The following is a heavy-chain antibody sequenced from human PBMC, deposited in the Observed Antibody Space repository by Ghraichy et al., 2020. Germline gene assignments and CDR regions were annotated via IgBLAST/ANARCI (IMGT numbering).Heavy chain of an antibody. D-gene: IGHD3-22*01. CDR3: ARESYYDSSPNYYEFGY. CDR2: INAGNGNT. V-gene: IGHV1-3*01. Sequence: ASVKVSCKASGYTFTTYALHWVRQAPGQGLEWLGWINAGNGNTKYSQKFQGRVTITRDTSATTTYMDLSSLRSEDTAVYYCARESYYDSSPNYYEFGYWGQGTLVTVSS. J-gene: IGHJ4*02. CDR1: GYTFTTYA.